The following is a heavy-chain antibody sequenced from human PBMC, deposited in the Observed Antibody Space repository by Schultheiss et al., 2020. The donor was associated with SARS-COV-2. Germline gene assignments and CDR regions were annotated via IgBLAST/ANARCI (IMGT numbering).Heavy chain of an antibody. CDR1: GFTVSSNY. Sequence: GESLKISCAASGFTVSSNYMTWVRQAPGKGLEWVSSISSSSSYIYYADSVKGRFTISRDNAKNSLYLQMNSLRAEDTAVYYCARPHQQWLDLVGMDVWGQGTTVTVSS. J-gene: IGHJ6*02. D-gene: IGHD6-19*01. CDR3: ARPHQQWLDLVGMDV. V-gene: IGHV3-21*01. CDR2: ISSSSSYI.